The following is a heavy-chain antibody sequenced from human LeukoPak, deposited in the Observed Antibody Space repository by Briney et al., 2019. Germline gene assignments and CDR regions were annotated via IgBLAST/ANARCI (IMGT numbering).Heavy chain of an antibody. Sequence: PSETLSLTCSVCGGSISNSPYFWAWVRQSPGQGLEWIGTISYTGITYYSPSLRSRVTIFVDTSNNYFSLKVKSVTAADTAVYFCARQSYTDNFPRFFDHWGQGTLVTVSS. V-gene: IGHV4-39*01. D-gene: IGHD1-1*01. CDR3: ARQSYTDNFPRFFDH. CDR1: GGSISNSPYF. CDR2: ISYTGIT. J-gene: IGHJ4*02.